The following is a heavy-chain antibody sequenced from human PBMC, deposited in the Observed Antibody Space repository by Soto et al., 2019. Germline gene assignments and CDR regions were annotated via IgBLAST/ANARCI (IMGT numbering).Heavy chain of an antibody. Sequence: GWSLRLSCAASGFTFSSYAMHLVRQAPGKGLEWVAVISYDGSNKYYADSVKGRFTISRDNSKNTLYLQMNSLRAEDTAVYYCARDGGAELEMYYFDYWGEGTLVTVSS. D-gene: IGHD1-1*01. CDR2: ISYDGSNK. J-gene: IGHJ4*02. V-gene: IGHV3-30-3*01. CDR1: GFTFSSYA. CDR3: ARDGGAELEMYYFDY.